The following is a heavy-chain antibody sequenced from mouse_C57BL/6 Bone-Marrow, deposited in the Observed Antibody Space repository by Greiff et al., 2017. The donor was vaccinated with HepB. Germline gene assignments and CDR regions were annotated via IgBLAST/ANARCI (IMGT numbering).Heavy chain of an antibody. CDR3: ARGIICYGAY. CDR2: INPSSGYT. V-gene: IGHV1-7*01. D-gene: IGHD1-1*01. Sequence: VQLQQSGAELAKPGASVKLSCKASGYTFNSYWMHWVKQRPGQGLEWIGYINPSSGYTKYNQKVKDKATLTADKSSSTAYMQLSSLTYEDTAVYYCARGIICYGAYWGQGTLVTVSA. CDR1: GYTFNSYW. J-gene: IGHJ3*01.